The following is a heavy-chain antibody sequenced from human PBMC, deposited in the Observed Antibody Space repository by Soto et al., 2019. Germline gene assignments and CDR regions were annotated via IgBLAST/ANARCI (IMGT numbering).Heavy chain of an antibody. CDR2: IYWDDDK. J-gene: IGHJ6*02. D-gene: IGHD6-6*01. CDR1: GFSVSTSGVG. CDR3: AHSLQIVASYYYAMDV. Sequence: SGPTLVNPTQTLTLTCTISGFSVSTSGVGVGWIRQPPGKALEWLALIYWDDDKRYSPSLKSRLTITKDNSKNQMVLTMTNMDPVDTGTYYRAHSLQIVASYYYAMDVWGQGT. V-gene: IGHV2-5*02.